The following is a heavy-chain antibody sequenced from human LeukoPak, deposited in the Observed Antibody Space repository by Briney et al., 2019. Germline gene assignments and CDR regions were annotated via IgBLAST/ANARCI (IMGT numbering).Heavy chain of an antibody. CDR2: INHSGST. V-gene: IGHV4-34*01. D-gene: IGHD5-12*01. J-gene: IGHJ4*02. Sequence: SETLSLTCAVYGGSFSGYYWSWIRQPPGKGLEWIGEINHSGSTNYNPSLKSRVTISVDTSKNQFSLKLSSVTAADTAVYYCARGEGGSLFDYWGQGTLVTVSS. CDR3: ARGEGGSLFDY. CDR1: GGSFSGYY.